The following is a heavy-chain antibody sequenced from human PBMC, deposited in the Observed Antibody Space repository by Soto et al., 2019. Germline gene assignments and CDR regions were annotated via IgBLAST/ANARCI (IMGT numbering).Heavy chain of an antibody. CDR3: ARDRSVAGSNYDAFDI. J-gene: IGHJ3*02. V-gene: IGHV4-59*01. Sequence: SETLSLTCTVSGGSISSYYWSWIRQPPGKGLEWIGYIYYSGSTNYNPSLKSRVTISVDTSKNQFSLKLSSVTAADTAVYYCARDRSVAGSNYDAFDIWGQGTMVTVSS. CDR2: IYYSGST. D-gene: IGHD6-19*01. CDR1: GGSISSYY.